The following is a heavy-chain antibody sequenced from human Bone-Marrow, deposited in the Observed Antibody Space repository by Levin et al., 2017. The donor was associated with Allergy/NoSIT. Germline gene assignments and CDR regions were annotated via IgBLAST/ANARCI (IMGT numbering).Heavy chain of an antibody. CDR2: ISGSGGST. V-gene: IGHV3-23*01. CDR1: GFTFSSYA. CDR3: AKDGPSSSLNYYYYGMDV. D-gene: IGHD6-6*01. J-gene: IGHJ6*02. Sequence: ASVKVSCAASGFTFSSYAMSWVRQAPGKGLEWVSAISGSGGSTYYADSVKGRFTISRDNSKNTLYLQMNSLRAEDTAVYYCAKDGPSSSLNYYYYGMDVWGQGTTVTVSS.